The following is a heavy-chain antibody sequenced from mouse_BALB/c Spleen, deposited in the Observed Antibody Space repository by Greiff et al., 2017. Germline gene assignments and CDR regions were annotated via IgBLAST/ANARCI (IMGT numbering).Heavy chain of an antibody. Sequence: QVQLQQSGAELVRPGVSVKISCKGSGYTFTDYAMHWVKQSHAKSLEWIGVISTYYGDASYNQKFKGKATMTVDKSSSTAYMELARLTSEDSAIYYCARSGVYYGYDWYFDVWGAGTTVTVSS. CDR1: GYTFTDYA. J-gene: IGHJ1*01. CDR3: ARSGVYYGYDWYFDV. V-gene: IGHV1S137*01. CDR2: ISTYYGDA. D-gene: IGHD2-2*01.